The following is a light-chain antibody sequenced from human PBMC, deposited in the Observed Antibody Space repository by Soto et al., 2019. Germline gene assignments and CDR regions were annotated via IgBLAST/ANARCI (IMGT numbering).Light chain of an antibody. CDR3: QTWGTGIGV. J-gene: IGLJ2*01. CDR1: SGHSSYA. CDR2: LNTDGSP. V-gene: IGLV4-69*01. Sequence: QSVLTQSHSASASRGASVKLTCTLSSGHSSYAIAWHQQQPEKGSRYVMKLNTDGSPSTGDGIPDRFSGSTSVGECYLTISSLQSEDEADYYCQTWGTGIGVFGGGTQLTV.